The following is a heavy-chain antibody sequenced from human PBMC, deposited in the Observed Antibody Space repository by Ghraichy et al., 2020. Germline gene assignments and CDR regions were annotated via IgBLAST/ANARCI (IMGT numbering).Heavy chain of an antibody. D-gene: IGHD2-15*01. CDR3: ARISDMGMDV. V-gene: IGHV4-4*09. J-gene: IGHJ6*02. CDR1: GGSISSYY. CDR2: IYTSGST. Sequence: SETLSLTCTVSGGSISSYYWSLIRQPPGKGLEWIGYIYTSGSTNYNPSLKSRVTISVDTSKNQFSLKLSSVTAADTAVYYCARISDMGMDVWGQGTTVTVSS.